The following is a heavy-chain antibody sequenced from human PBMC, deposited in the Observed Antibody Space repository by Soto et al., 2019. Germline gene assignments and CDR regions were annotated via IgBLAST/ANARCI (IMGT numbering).Heavy chain of an antibody. J-gene: IGHJ5*02. Sequence: QVQLVQSGAEVKKPGSSVKVSCKASGGTFSSYTISWVRQAPGQGLEWMGRIIPILGIANYAQKFQGRVTMPADKSTSTAYMELSSLRSEDTAVYYCARGADGPPNWFDPWGQGTLVTVSS. V-gene: IGHV1-69*02. D-gene: IGHD1-26*01. CDR3: ARGADGPPNWFDP. CDR1: GGTFSSYT. CDR2: IIPILGIA.